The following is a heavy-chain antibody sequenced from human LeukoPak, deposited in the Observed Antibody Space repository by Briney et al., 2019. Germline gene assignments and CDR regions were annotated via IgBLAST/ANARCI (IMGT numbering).Heavy chain of an antibody. CDR3: AGRRGSSFDY. CDR1: GFSVSAHY. CDR2: PFGGDTI. Sequence: PGGSLRLSCAAPGFSVSAHYMSWVRQAPGKGLEWVSTPFGGDTIDYTDSVKGRFTISRDNSGNTLYLQMNNLRADDTAVYYCAGRRGSSFDYWGRGTQVIVSS. J-gene: IGHJ4*02. D-gene: IGHD1-26*01. V-gene: IGHV3-53*01.